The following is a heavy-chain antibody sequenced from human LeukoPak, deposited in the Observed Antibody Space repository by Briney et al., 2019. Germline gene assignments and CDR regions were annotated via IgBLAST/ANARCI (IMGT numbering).Heavy chain of an antibody. CDR2: INPNSGGT. CDR3: ARPIYSSVPGWDY. D-gene: IGHD6-19*01. Sequence: ASVKVSCKASGYTFTGYYMHWVRQAPGQGLEWMGWINPNSGGTNYAQKFQGRVTMTRDTSISTAYMKLSRLRSDDTAVYYCARPIYSSVPGWDYWGQGTLVTVSS. V-gene: IGHV1-2*02. J-gene: IGHJ4*02. CDR1: GYTFTGYY.